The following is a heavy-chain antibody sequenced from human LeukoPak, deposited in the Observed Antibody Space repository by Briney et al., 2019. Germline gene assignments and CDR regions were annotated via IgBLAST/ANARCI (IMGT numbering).Heavy chain of an antibody. V-gene: IGHV3-30*02. J-gene: IGHJ4*02. CDR1: GFTFSSYG. D-gene: IGHD2-15*01. CDR2: IRYDGSNK. Sequence: PGGSLRLSCAASGFTFSSYGMHWVRQAPGKGLEWVAFIRYDGSNKYYADSVKGRFTISRDNSKNTLYLQMTSLRAEDTAVYYCARDPGYCSGGSCQNPNYFDYWGQGTLVTVSS. CDR3: ARDPGYCSGGSCQNPNYFDY.